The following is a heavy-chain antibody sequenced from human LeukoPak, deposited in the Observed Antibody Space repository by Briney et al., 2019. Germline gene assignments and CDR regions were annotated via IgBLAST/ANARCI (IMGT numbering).Heavy chain of an antibody. J-gene: IGHJ4*02. Sequence: GESLKISCKGSGYSFTSYWIGWVRQMPGKGLEWMGIIYPGDSYTRYSPSFQGQVTISADKSLSNALLPGNQLKASDTAMYYCARLPGIVVVAFDYWGQGTLVTVSS. V-gene: IGHV5-51*01. D-gene: IGHD3-22*01. CDR3: ARLPGIVVVAFDY. CDR1: GYSFTSYW. CDR2: IYPGDSYT.